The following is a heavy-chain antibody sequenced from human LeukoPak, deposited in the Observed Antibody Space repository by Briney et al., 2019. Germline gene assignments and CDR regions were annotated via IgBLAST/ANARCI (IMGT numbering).Heavy chain of an antibody. J-gene: IGHJ4*02. Sequence: GGSLRLSCVTSGFPFTTYWIHWIRQAPGKGLEWVSRLSSDGSRLTYADSVKGRFIISRDNAKKTVYLQMNSLRVEDTAFYFCARFAAYEYHFDYWGRGALVTVSS. CDR2: LSSDGSRL. D-gene: IGHD5-12*01. CDR3: ARFAAYEYHFDY. V-gene: IGHV3-74*03. CDR1: GFPFTTYW.